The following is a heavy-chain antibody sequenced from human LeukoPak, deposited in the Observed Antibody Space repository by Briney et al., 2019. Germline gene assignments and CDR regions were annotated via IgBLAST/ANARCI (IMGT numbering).Heavy chain of an antibody. V-gene: IGHV1-46*01. D-gene: IGHD3-22*01. Sequence: ASVNVSCKASGYTFTSYYLYWVRQAPGQGLEWMGVINPSGGSTTSAQKFQGRVTMTRDTSTSTVYMELRSLRSEDTAVYYCARGPGPADDGGGYCFDYWGQGTLVTVSS. CDR2: INPSGGST. CDR3: ARGPGPADDGGGYCFDY. CDR1: GYTFTSYY. J-gene: IGHJ4*02.